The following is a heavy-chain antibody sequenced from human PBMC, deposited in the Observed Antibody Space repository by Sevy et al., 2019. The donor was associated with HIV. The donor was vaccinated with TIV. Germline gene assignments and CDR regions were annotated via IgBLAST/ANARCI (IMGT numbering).Heavy chain of an antibody. Sequence: SETLSLTCAVYGGSFSGYYWNWIRQSPGKGLEWIGEINHSGSTHYNPSLKSRVSISVETSKNQFSLMLNSVTAADTAVYYCARAPPVVVVPGAPSWFDPWGQGTLVTVSS. CDR2: INHSGST. CDR1: GGSFSGYY. CDR3: ARAPPVVVVPGAPSWFDP. D-gene: IGHD2-2*01. V-gene: IGHV4-34*01. J-gene: IGHJ5*02.